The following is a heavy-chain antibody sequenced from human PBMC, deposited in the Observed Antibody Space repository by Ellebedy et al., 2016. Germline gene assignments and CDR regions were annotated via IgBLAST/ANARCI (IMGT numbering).Heavy chain of an antibody. D-gene: IGHD1-1*01. J-gene: IGHJ6*02. CDR3: ARGMATTGIYYYYAMDV. Sequence: GGSLRLXXAASGFTFTDYYMTWIRQAPGKGLEWISYISTSGSIMYYADSVKGRFTISRDNAKNSLYLQMNSLRAEDTAVYYCARGMATTGIYYYYAMDVWGQGTTVTVSS. CDR1: GFTFTDYY. V-gene: IGHV3-11*01. CDR2: ISTSGSIM.